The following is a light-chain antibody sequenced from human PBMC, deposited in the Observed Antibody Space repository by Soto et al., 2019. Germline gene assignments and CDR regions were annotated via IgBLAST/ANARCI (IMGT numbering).Light chain of an antibody. Sequence: EIVMTQSPATLSVSPGERATLSCRASQSVSSNLAWYQQKPGQAPRLLIYGASTSATGIPARFSGSGSGTEFTLTISSLQSEDFAVYDCQQYNNWPPYTFGQGTKLE. CDR2: GAS. CDR3: QQYNNWPPYT. CDR1: QSVSSN. J-gene: IGKJ2*01. V-gene: IGKV3-15*01.